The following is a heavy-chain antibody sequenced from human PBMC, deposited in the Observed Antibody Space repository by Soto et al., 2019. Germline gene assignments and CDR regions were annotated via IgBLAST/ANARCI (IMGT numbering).Heavy chain of an antibody. CDR3: AKGDNLGPKTGYGFER. D-gene: IGHD5-12*01. V-gene: IGHV6-1*01. Sequence: PSQTLSLTCAISGDSVSSNTASWNWIRQSPSRGLEWLGRTYFRSKWYNDYAVSVKSRIIINPDTSNNQFSLQLNSVTPEDTAVYFCAKGDNLGPKTGYGFERWGQGIMVTVSS. CDR2: TYFRSKWYN. J-gene: IGHJ4*02. CDR1: GDSVSSNTAS.